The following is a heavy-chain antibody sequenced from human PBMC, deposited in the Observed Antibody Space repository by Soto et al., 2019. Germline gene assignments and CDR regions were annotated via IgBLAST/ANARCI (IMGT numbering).Heavy chain of an antibody. CDR3: AKAPVAAAAPGFDY. J-gene: IGHJ4*02. CDR1: GFTFSSYA. V-gene: IGHV3-23*01. Sequence: GGSLRLSCAVSGFTFSSYAMSWVRQAPGKGLEWVSTISGSGGSTYYADSVKGRLTISRDKSKNTLYLQMKSLRAEDTAVYYCAKAPVAAAAPGFDYWGQGTLVTVSS. CDR2: ISGSGGST. D-gene: IGHD2-15*01.